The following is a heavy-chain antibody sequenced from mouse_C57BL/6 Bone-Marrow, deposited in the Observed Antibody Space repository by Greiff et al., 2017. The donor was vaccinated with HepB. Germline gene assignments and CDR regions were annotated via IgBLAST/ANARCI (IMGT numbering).Heavy chain of an antibody. CDR1: GFTFSDAW. D-gene: IGHD1-1*01. V-gene: IGHV6-6*01. CDR2: IRNKANNHAT. CDR3: TAAYYYGSSLYFDY. J-gene: IGHJ2*01. Sequence: EVKGVESGGGLVQPGGSMKLSCAASGFTFSDAWMDWVRQSPEKGLEWVAEIRNKANNHATYYAESVKGRFTISRDDSKSSVYLQMNSLRAEDTGIYYCTAAYYYGSSLYFDYWGQGTTLTVSS.